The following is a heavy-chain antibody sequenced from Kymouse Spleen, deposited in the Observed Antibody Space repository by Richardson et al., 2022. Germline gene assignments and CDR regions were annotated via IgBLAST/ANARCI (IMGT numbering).Heavy chain of an antibody. CDR2: INHSGST. D-gene: IGHD1-7*01. CDR3: ARGAGTHGLNWFDP. Sequence: QVQLQQWGAGLLKPSETLSLTCAVYGGSFSGYYWSWIRQPPGKGLEWIGEINHSGSTNYNPSLKSRVTISVDTSKNQFSLKLSSVTAADTAVYYCARGAGTHGLNWFDPWGQGTLVTVSS. V-gene: IGHV4-34*01. J-gene: IGHJ5*02. CDR1: GGSFSGYY.